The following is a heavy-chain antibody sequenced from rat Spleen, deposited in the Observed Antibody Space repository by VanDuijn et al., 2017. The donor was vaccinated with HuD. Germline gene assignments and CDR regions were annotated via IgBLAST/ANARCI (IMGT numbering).Heavy chain of an antibody. CDR2: IWGDGNT. D-gene: IGHD1-5*01. CDR3: TGYNSNWFSY. V-gene: IGHV2-15*01. J-gene: IGHJ3*01. Sequence: QVQLKESGPGLVQPSQTLSLTCTVSGFSLTSYHVSWVRQPPGKGLEWMGVIWGDGNTDYDSALKSRLSISRDTSKSLVFLTMNSLQTDDTAIYFCTGYNSNWFSYWGQGTLVTVSS. CDR1: GFSLTSYH.